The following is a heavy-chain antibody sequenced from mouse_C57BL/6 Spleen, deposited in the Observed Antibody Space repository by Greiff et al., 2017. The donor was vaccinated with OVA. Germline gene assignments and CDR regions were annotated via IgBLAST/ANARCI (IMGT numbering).Heavy chain of an antibody. Sequence: QVHVKQSGAELARPGASVKMSCKASGYTFTSYTMHWVKQRPRQGLEWIGYINPSSGYTKYNQKFKDKATLTADKSSSTAYMQLSSLTSEDSAVYYCARGLGSDYWGQGTTLTVSS. V-gene: IGHV1-4*01. J-gene: IGHJ2*01. CDR1: GYTFTSYT. D-gene: IGHD4-1*01. CDR3: ARGLGSDY. CDR2: INPSSGYT.